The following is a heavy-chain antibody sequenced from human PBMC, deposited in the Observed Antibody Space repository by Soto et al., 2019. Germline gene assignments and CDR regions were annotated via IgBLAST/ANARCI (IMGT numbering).Heavy chain of an antibody. D-gene: IGHD3-3*01. CDR2: IYYSGST. Sequence: TSETLSLTCTVSGGSISSSSYYWGWIRQPPGKGLEWIGSIYYSGSTYYNPSLKSRVTISVDTSKNQFSLKLSSVTAADTAVYYCARTIFGVVILFDYWGQGTLVTVSS. J-gene: IGHJ4*02. V-gene: IGHV4-39*01. CDR3: ARTIFGVVILFDY. CDR1: GGSISSSSYY.